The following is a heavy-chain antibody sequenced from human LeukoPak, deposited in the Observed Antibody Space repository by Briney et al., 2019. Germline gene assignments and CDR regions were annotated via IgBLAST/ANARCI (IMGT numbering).Heavy chain of an antibody. CDR1: GGSIRSYY. V-gene: IGHV4-59*08. J-gene: IGHJ4*02. CDR2: IGDSGNT. Sequence: TSETLSLTCTVSGGSIRSYYWSWFRQPPGKGLEWIGYIGDSGNTRYNPSLEGRVTISVDTSKSQFSLKLNSAAAADTAVYYCVRHGLPDWSYDYWGQGKLVTVSS. D-gene: IGHD1-7*01. CDR3: VRHGLPDWSYDY.